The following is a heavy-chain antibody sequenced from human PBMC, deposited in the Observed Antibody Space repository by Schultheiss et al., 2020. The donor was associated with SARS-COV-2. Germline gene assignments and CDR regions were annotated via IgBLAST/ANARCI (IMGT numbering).Heavy chain of an antibody. CDR3: ARGGGSRQTLYYYYGKDV. J-gene: IGHJ6*02. V-gene: IGHV1-18*01. Sequence: ASVKVSCKASGYTFTSYGISWVRQAPGQGLEWMGWISAYNGNTNYAQKLQGRVTMTTDTSTSTAYMELRGLRTDDTAVYYCARGGGSRQTLYYYYGKDVWGQGTTVTVAS. D-gene: IGHD2-15*01. CDR1: GYTFTSYG. CDR2: ISAYNGNT.